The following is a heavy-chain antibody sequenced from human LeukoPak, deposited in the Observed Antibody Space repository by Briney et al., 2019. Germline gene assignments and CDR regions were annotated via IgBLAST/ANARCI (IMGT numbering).Heavy chain of an antibody. CDR2: IIPILGIA. D-gene: IGHD2-2*01. CDR1: GGTFSSYA. Sequence: GASVKVSCKASGGTFSSYAISWVRQAPGQGLEWMGRIIPILGIANYAQKFQGRVTITADKSTSTAYMELSSLRSEDTAVYYCARDRDIVVVPAAMSPFDCWGQGTLVTVSS. V-gene: IGHV1-69*04. J-gene: IGHJ4*02. CDR3: ARDRDIVVVPAAMSPFDC.